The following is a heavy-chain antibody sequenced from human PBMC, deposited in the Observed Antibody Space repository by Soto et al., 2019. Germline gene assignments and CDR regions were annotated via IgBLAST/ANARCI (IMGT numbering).Heavy chain of an antibody. V-gene: IGHV3-7*01. CDR3: ERDYVSAAGYYYYGMNV. CDR2: IKQDGSEK. D-gene: IGHD6-13*01. J-gene: IGHJ6*02. Sequence: GGSLRLSCAASGFTFSSYWMSWVRQAPGKGLEWVANIKQDGSEKYYVDSVKGRFTISRDNAKNSLYLQMNSLRAEDTAVYYCERDYVSAAGYYYYGMNVGGQGTTVNVSS. CDR1: GFTFSSYW.